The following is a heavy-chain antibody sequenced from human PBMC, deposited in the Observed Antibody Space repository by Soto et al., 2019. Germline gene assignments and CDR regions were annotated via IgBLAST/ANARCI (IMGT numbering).Heavy chain of an antibody. Sequence: QVQLVESGGGVVQPGRSLRLSCAASGFIFSSYGMHWVRQAPGKGLEWVAVISYEGSHTYYADSVKGRFTITRDNSKNTLYRQMNSLRHEDTAVYYCAKEVHCGGGSCSWSEGFYYWGQGTLLHVSS. V-gene: IGHV3-30*18. CDR3: AKEVHCGGGSCSWSEGFYY. J-gene: IGHJ4*02. CDR1: GFIFSSYG. CDR2: ISYEGSHT. D-gene: IGHD2-15*01.